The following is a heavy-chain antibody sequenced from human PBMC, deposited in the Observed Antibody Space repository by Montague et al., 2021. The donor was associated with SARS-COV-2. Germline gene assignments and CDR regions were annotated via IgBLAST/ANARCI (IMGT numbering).Heavy chain of an antibody. CDR1: GGSISDNNW. CDR3: ARDIWEPEVRSRGWFDP. J-gene: IGHJ5*02. D-gene: IGHD1-26*01. V-gene: IGHV4-4*02. CDR2: ISLGGHT. Sequence: SETLSLTCGVSGGSISDNNWWSWVRQSPETGLEWIGEISLGGHTDCNPSLKSRVTISLDKSKNQFSLTLTSVTAADTAVYYCARDIWEPEVRSRGWFDPWGQGILVTVSS.